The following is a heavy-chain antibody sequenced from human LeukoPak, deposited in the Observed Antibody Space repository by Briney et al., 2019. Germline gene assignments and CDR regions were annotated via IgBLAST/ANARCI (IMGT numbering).Heavy chain of an antibody. J-gene: IGHJ3*02. CDR1: GGTFSSYA. CDR3: ARERVDSSSFGPLDAFDI. D-gene: IGHD6-13*01. Sequence: ASVKVSCKASGGTFSSYAISWVRQAPGQGLEWMGGIIPIFGTANYAQKFQGRVTITTDESTSTAYMELSSLRSEDTAVYYCARERVDSSSFGPLDAFDIWGQGTMVTVSS. V-gene: IGHV1-69*05. CDR2: IIPIFGTA.